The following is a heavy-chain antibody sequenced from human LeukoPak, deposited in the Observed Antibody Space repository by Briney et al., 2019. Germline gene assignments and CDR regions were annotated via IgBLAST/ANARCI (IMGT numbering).Heavy chain of an antibody. D-gene: IGHD5-24*01. CDR2: IYYSGST. J-gene: IGHJ5*02. Sequence: SETLSLTCTVSGGSISSNKYYWGWIRQPPGKGLEWIGSIYYSGSTYYNPSLKSRVTISVDTSKNQFSLKLSSVTAADTAVYYCARASRDGYNRDWFDPWGQGTLVTVSS. CDR3: ARASRDGYNRDWFDP. CDR1: GGSISSNKYY. V-gene: IGHV4-39*07.